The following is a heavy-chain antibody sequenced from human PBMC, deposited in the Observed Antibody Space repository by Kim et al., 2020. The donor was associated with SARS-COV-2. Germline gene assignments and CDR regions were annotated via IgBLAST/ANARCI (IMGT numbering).Heavy chain of an antibody. Sequence: GGSLRLSCAGAGFPFVSYFLTWVRQAPGKGPEWVSGISGSGGRTYYADSVKGRFTISRDNSKNTLHLEMSNLSAEDTALYYCVKVVPSHILGWFDPWGQGTQVTVSS. CDR2: ISGSGGRT. D-gene: IGHD5-12*01. J-gene: IGHJ5*02. CDR3: VKVVPSHILGWFDP. CDR1: GFPFVSYF. V-gene: IGHV3-23*01.